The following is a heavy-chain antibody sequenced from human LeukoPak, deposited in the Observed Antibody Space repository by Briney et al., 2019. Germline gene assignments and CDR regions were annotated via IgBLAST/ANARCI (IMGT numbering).Heavy chain of an antibody. CDR3: ARETSQKGAHYMDV. D-gene: IGHD3-16*01. V-gene: IGHV4-59*01. Sequence: SETLSLTCTVSGDSISSYYWSWIRQPPGKGLKWIGNIYYSGYTTYSPSLRSRVTISVDTSKNQFSLKLSSVTAADTAVYYCARETSQKGAHYMDVWGKGTTITISS. CDR2: IYYSGYT. CDR1: GDSISSYY. J-gene: IGHJ6*03.